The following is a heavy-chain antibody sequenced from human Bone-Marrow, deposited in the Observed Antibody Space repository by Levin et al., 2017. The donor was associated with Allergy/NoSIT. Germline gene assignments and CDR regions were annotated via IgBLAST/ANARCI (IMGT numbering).Heavy chain of an antibody. D-gene: IGHD3-10*01. V-gene: IGHV3-53*01. CDR3: ASGVISMIRGVKYSYGMDV. Sequence: GGSLRLSCAASGFTVRSSYMTWVRQAPGKGLEWVSLIYSGGSTYYADSVKGRFTISRDNSKNTLYLQMNSLRAEDTAVYYCASGVISMIRGVKYSYGMDVWGQGTTVTVSS. CDR2: IYSGGST. CDR1: GFTVRSSY. J-gene: IGHJ6*02.